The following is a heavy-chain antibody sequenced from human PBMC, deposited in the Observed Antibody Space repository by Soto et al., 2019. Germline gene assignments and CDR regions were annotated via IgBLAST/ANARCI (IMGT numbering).Heavy chain of an antibody. CDR3: ARASGYYCSGGSCYIPAFDY. Sequence: QVQLQESGPGLVKPSETLSLTCTVSGGSISSYYWSWIRQPPGKGLEWIGYIYYSGSTNYNPSLKSRVTISVDTSKNQFSLKLSSVTAADTAVYYCARASGYYCSGGSCYIPAFDYWGQGTLVTVSS. J-gene: IGHJ4*02. CDR2: IYYSGST. CDR1: GGSISSYY. V-gene: IGHV4-59*01. D-gene: IGHD2-15*01.